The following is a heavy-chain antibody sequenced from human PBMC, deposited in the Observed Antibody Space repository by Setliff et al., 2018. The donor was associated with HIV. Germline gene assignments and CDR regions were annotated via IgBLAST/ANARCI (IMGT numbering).Heavy chain of an antibody. D-gene: IGHD6-25*01. CDR2: IGAYNGDT. Sequence: GASVKVSCKASGYTFTNYGISWVRQAPGQGLEWMGWIGAYNGDTKYAQKFQDRVTMTIDTSASTAYMELRSLTSDDTAMYYCSRDRSATWTPTTYWGQGTLVTVSS. J-gene: IGHJ4*02. CDR3: SRDRSATWTPTTY. V-gene: IGHV1-18*01. CDR1: GYTFTNYG.